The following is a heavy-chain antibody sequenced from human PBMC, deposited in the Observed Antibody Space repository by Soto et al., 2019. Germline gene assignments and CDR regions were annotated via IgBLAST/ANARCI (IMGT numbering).Heavy chain of an antibody. Sequence: QVQLVQSGAEVKKPGASVKVSCKASGYTFTSYDIYWVRQATGQGLEWMGWMNPNSGNTGYAQKFQVRVPMTRNTSISTAYMELSSLRSEDTAVYYCAREYSSGWADAFDIWGQGTMVTVSS. D-gene: IGHD6-19*01. V-gene: IGHV1-8*01. J-gene: IGHJ3*02. CDR1: GYTFTSYD. CDR3: AREYSSGWADAFDI. CDR2: MNPNSGNT.